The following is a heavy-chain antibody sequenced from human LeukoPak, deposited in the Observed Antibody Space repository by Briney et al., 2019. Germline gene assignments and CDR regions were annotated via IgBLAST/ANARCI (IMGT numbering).Heavy chain of an antibody. D-gene: IGHD3-16*01. Sequence: WVRQAPGKGLEWVGFIRSKAYGGTTEYAASVKGRFTISRDDSKSIAYLQMNSLKTEDAAVYYCTRSKWGIDAFDIWGQGTMVTVSS. CDR2: IRSKAYGGTT. V-gene: IGHV3-49*02. CDR3: TRSKWGIDAFDI. J-gene: IGHJ3*02.